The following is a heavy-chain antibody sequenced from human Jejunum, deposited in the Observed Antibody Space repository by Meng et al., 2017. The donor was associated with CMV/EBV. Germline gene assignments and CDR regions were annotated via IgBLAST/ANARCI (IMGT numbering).Heavy chain of an antibody. CDR3: ARGSRASGGDFDY. CDR2: IYYSGTT. Sequence: VSGTALRNNYYWSWIRQSPGKGLGWIGNIYYSGTTNYNPSLKSRVIILIDTSNKQFSLKLGSVTTADAAVYYCARGSRASGGDFDYWGRGTLVTVSS. D-gene: IGHD2-21*01. J-gene: IGHJ4*02. CDR1: GTALRNNYY. V-gene: IGHV4-59*01.